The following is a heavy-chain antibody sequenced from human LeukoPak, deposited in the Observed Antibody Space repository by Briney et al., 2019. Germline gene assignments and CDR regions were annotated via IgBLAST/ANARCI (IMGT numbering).Heavy chain of an antibody. CDR2: IGSSGNYI. CDR1: GFTFSSYS. Sequence: GGSLRLSCAASGFTFSSYSMNWVPQAPGKGLEWVSCIGSSGNYIYYADSVKGRFTISRDNAKNSLYLLMNSLRAEDTAVYYCARTHVADDITMPGWGQGTLVTVSS. CDR3: ARTHVADDITMPG. D-gene: IGHD3-10*01. J-gene: IGHJ4*02. V-gene: IGHV3-21*01.